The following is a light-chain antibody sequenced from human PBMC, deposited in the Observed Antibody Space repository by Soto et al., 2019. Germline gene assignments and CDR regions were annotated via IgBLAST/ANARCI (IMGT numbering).Light chain of an antibody. Sequence: EIVLTQSPGTLSLSPGEIATLSFRASQSVINNYLAWYQQKPGQAPRLLIYGASNRATGIPDRFSGSGSGTDFTLTISRLEPEDFAVYYCKQYGNLPLTFGGGTKVDIK. CDR1: QSVINNY. CDR3: KQYGNLPLT. V-gene: IGKV3-20*01. J-gene: IGKJ4*01. CDR2: GAS.